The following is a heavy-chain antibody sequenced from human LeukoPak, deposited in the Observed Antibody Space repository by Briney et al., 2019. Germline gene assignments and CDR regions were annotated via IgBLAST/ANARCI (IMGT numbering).Heavy chain of an antibody. CDR2: IYSSGTT. CDR1: GGSISSYF. J-gene: IGHJ4*02. Sequence: SETLSLNCTVSGGSISSYFWTWIRQPAGKGLEWIGRIYSSGTTNYNLSLKSRVTISVDTSKNQFSLKLSSVTAADTAVYYCARVVTGTHFDYWGQGTLVTVSS. V-gene: IGHV4-4*07. D-gene: IGHD1-20*01. CDR3: ARVVTGTHFDY.